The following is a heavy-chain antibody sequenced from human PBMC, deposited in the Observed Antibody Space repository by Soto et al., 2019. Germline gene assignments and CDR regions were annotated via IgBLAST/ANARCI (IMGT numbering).Heavy chain of an antibody. V-gene: IGHV3-7*01. D-gene: IGHD3-3*01. Sequence: PGGSLRLSCAASGFTFSSYWMSWVRQAPGKGLEWVANIKQDGSEKYYVDSVKGRFTISRDNAKNSLYLQMNSLRAEDTAVYYCAGEGVGFFDGMDVWGQGTTVTVSS. CDR2: IKQDGSEK. J-gene: IGHJ6*02. CDR3: AGEGVGFFDGMDV. CDR1: GFTFSSYW.